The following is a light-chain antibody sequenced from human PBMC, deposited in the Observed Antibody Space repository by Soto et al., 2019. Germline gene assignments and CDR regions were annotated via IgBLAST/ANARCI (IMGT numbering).Light chain of an antibody. V-gene: IGKV3-15*01. CDR1: QSVSSN. J-gene: IGKJ1*01. Sequence: EIVMTQSPATLSVSPGERATLSCRASQSVSSNLAWYQQKPGQAPRLLIYGASTRATGIPARFSGSGSGTEFTRTISSLQSEDVAVYYCQQYNNWPPTWTFGQGTKVEIK. CDR2: GAS. CDR3: QQYNNWPPTWT.